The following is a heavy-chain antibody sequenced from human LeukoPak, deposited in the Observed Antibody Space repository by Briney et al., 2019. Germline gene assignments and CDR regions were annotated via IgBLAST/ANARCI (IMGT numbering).Heavy chain of an antibody. CDR2: ISYDGSNK. V-gene: IGHV3-30*03. D-gene: IGHD6-19*01. J-gene: IGHJ4*02. Sequence: PGRSLRLSCAASGFTFSSYGMHWVRQAPGKGLEWVAVISYDGSNKYYADSVKGRFTISRDNAKNSLYLQMNSLRAEDTAVYYCARAISSGDFDYWGQGTLVTVSS. CDR3: ARAISSGDFDY. CDR1: GFTFSSYG.